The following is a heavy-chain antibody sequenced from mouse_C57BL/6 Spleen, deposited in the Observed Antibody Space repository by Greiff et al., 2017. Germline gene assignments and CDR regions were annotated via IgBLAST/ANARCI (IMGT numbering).Heavy chain of an antibody. J-gene: IGHJ1*03. D-gene: IGHD2-1*01. CDR2: IDPSDSET. CDR3: GRGGGNYGGYFDV. Sequence: QVQLKESGAELVRPGSSVKLSCKASGYTFTSYWMHWVKQRPIQGLEWIGNIDPSDSETHYNQKFKDKATLTVDKSSSTAYMQLSSLTSEDSAVYYCGRGGGNYGGYFDVWGTGTTVTVSS. V-gene: IGHV1-52*01. CDR1: GYTFTSYW.